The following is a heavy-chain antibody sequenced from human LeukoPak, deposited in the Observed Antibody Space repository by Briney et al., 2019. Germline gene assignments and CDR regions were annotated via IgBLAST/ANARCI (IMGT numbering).Heavy chain of an antibody. CDR3: AKDIGDGKGYMDV. CDR2: ISGDGGST. D-gene: IGHD4-17*01. Sequence: PGGSLRPSCAASGFTFDDYAMHWVRQAPGKGLGWVSLISGDGGSTYYADSVKGRFTISRDNSKNSLYLQMNSLRTEDTALYYCAKDIGDGKGYMDVWGKGTTVTVSS. J-gene: IGHJ6*03. V-gene: IGHV3-43*02. CDR1: GFTFDDYA.